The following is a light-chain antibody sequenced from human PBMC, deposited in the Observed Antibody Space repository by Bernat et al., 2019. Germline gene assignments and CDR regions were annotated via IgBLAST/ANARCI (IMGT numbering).Light chain of an antibody. V-gene: IGLV3-21*03. CDR2: DDS. Sequence: SYVLTQAPSVSVAPGKTAKITCGGNNIGSKSVHWYQQKPGQAPVLVVYDDSARPSGIPERLPGSNSGNTATLTISRVEAGDEADYYCQVWDSSGDHFVFGTGTKVTVL. CDR1: NIGSKS. CDR3: QVWDSSGDHFV. J-gene: IGLJ1*01.